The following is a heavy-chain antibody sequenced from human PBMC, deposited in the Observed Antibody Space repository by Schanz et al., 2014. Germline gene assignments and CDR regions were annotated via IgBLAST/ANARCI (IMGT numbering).Heavy chain of an antibody. D-gene: IGHD3-10*01. V-gene: IGHV1-69*02. CDR2: IIPVLNIA. Sequence: QVQLVQSGAEVKKPGSSVKVSCKASGGTFNSYTISWVRQARGQGLEWVGKIIPVLNIATYAQKFQGRVTITADKSTFTAYMDVSSLTSEDTAVHYCARGRGFYDYWGQGTLVIVSS. J-gene: IGHJ4*02. CDR1: GGTFNSYT. CDR3: ARGRGFYDY.